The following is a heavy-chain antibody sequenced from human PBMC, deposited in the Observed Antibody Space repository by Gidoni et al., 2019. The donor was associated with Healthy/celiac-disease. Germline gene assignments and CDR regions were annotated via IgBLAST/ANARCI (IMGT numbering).Heavy chain of an antibody. CDR3: ARDGGYYYGSGSPQGDWYFDL. Sequence: EVQLVESGGGLVKPGGSLRLSCAASGFTFSSYSMNWVRQAPGKGLEWVSSISSSSSYIYYADSVKVRFTISRDNAKNSLDLQMNSLRAEDTAVYYCARDGGYYYGSGSPQGDWYFDLWGRGTLVTVSS. CDR2: ISSSSSYI. CDR1: GFTFSSYS. V-gene: IGHV3-21*01. D-gene: IGHD3-10*01. J-gene: IGHJ2*01.